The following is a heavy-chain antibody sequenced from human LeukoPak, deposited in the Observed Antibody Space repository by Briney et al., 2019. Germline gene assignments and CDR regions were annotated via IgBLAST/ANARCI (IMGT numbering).Heavy chain of an antibody. CDR2: INPNSGGT. J-gene: IGHJ4*02. CDR1: GYTFTSYA. V-gene: IGHV1-2*06. CDR3: ARGMKRVAGATWAPFDY. D-gene: IGHD1-26*01. Sequence: ASVKVSCKASGYTFTSYAMHWVRQAPGQGPEWMGRINPNSGGTNYAQKFQGRVTMTRDTSISTAYMELSRLRSDDTAVYYCARGMKRVAGATWAPFDYWGQGALVTVSS.